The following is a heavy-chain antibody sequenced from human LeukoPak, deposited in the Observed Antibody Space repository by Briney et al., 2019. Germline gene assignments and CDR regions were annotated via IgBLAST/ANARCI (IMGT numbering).Heavy chain of an antibody. CDR3: ARDPGSSSFDL. D-gene: IGHD6-13*01. CDR2: IDRDGSVR. V-gene: IGHV3-7*01. CDR1: GFSFSTYW. Sequence: GGSLRLSCPASGFSFSTYWMSWVRQTPETGLEFVANIDRDGSVRNYMDSLRGRSTISRDNAKKSMYLEINSLRADDTAVYYCARDPGSSSFDLWGRGALVTVSS. J-gene: IGHJ4*02.